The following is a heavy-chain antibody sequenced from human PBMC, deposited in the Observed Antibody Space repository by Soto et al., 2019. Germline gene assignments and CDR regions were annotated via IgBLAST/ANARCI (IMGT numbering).Heavy chain of an antibody. D-gene: IGHD3-22*01. V-gene: IGHV3-30-3*01. CDR2: ISYDGSNK. CDR3: ARDLHYYDSSGYRFDY. Sequence: GGSLRLSCAASGFTFSSYAMHWVRQAPGKGLEWVAVISYDGSNKYYADSVKGRFTISRDNSKNTLYLQMNSLRAEDTAVYYCARDLHYYDSSGYRFDYWGQGTLVTVSS. J-gene: IGHJ4*02. CDR1: GFTFSSYA.